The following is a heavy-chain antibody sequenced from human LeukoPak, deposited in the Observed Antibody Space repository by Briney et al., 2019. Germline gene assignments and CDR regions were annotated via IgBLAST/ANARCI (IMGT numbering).Heavy chain of an antibody. D-gene: IGHD2-2*01. CDR2: INWNGSST. Sequence: GGSLRLSCAASGFTFDDYGMSWVRQAPGKGLEWVSGINWNGSSTGYADSVKGRFTISRDNAKNSLYLQMNSLRAEDTALYYCARDPYGTYCSSTSCSGYMDVWGKGTTVTVSS. CDR3: ARDPYGTYCSSTSCSGYMDV. J-gene: IGHJ6*03. CDR1: GFTFDDYG. V-gene: IGHV3-20*04.